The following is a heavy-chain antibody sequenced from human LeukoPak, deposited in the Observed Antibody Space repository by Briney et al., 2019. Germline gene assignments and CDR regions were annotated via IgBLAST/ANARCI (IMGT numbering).Heavy chain of an antibody. Sequence: GASLRLSCAASGFTFSNYAMSWVRQAPGKGLEWVSAVSGRDDSTYYADSVKGRFTISRDNSKNTLYLQMNSLRAEDTAVYYCAKWWDYDILSDYYDSDYWGQGTLVTVSS. V-gene: IGHV3-23*01. D-gene: IGHD3-9*01. CDR1: GFTFSNYA. CDR3: AKWWDYDILSDYYDSDY. J-gene: IGHJ4*02. CDR2: VSGRDDST.